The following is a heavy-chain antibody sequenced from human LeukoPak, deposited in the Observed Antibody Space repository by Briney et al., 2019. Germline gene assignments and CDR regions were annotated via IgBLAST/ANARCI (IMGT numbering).Heavy chain of an antibody. CDR3: ARDAGNDFWSSSDNSLDI. CDR2: ISSSSTFI. D-gene: IGHD3-3*01. Sequence: GGSLRLSCTASGFTFGGYTINWVRQAPGKGLEWVSSISSSSTFIYYGDSMMGRFSVSRDNSKYTVHLQMDNLRPEDTAVYYCARDAGNDFWSSSDNSLDIWGPGTLVTVAS. V-gene: IGHV3-21*01. J-gene: IGHJ3*01. CDR1: GFTFGGYT.